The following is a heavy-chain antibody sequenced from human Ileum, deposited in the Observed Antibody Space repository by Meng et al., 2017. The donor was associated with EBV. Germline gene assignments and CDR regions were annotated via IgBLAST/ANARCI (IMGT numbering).Heavy chain of an antibody. CDR3: AKDCFGDKDS. CDR1: GFNFSRYW. J-gene: IGHJ4*02. Sequence: EVQLLEAGGGFVRAGGSLRLYCAVFGFNFSRYWMHWVRQAPGKGLVWVSRINSDGSSTSYADSVKGRFTISRDNAKNTLYLQMNNLRADDTAVYYCAKDCFGDKDSWGQGTLVTVSS. CDR2: INSDGSST. D-gene: IGHD2-21*01. V-gene: IGHV3-74*01.